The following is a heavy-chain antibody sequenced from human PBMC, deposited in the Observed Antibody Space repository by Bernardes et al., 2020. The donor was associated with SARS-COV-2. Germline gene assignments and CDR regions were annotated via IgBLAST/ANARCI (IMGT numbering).Heavy chain of an antibody. CDR2: ISGSGGST. CDR3: AKDPGKRGFFDL. V-gene: IGHV3-23*01. CDR1: GFRFSNYA. Sequence: GGSLRLSCEASGFRFSNYAMSWVRQAPGKGLEWVSHISGSGGSTYYADSVRGRFTISRENSKNTLYLQMNSLRAEDTALFYCAKDPGKRGFFDLWGRGTLVTVSS. J-gene: IGHJ2*01.